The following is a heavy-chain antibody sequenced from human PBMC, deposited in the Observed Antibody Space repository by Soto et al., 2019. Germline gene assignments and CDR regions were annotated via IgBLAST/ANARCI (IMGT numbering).Heavy chain of an antibody. CDR1: GFTFSSYG. Sequence: GGSLRLSCAASGFTFSSYGMHWVRQAPGKGLEWVAVIWYDGSNKYYADSVKGRFTISRDNSKNTLYLQMNSLRAEDTAVYYCARSPIPYSSSWYNWFDPWGQGTLVTVSS. V-gene: IGHV3-33*01. J-gene: IGHJ5*02. D-gene: IGHD6-13*01. CDR2: IWYDGSNK. CDR3: ARSPIPYSSSWYNWFDP.